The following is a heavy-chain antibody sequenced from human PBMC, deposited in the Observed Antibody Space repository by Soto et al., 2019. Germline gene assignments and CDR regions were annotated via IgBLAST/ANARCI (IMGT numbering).Heavy chain of an antibody. Sequence: GGSLRLSCAASGFTLSSYGMHWVRQAPGKGLEWVAVISYDGSNKYYADSVKGRFTISRDNSKNTLYLQMNSLRAEDTAVYYCAKGGDIVVVAAADAFDIWGQGTMVTVSS. CDR2: ISYDGSNK. J-gene: IGHJ3*02. CDR1: GFTLSSYG. D-gene: IGHD2-15*01. CDR3: AKGGDIVVVAAADAFDI. V-gene: IGHV3-30*18.